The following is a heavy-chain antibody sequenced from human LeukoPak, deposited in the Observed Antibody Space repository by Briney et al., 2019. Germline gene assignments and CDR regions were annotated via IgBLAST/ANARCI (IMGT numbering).Heavy chain of an antibody. D-gene: IGHD1-26*01. CDR3: ARDDVVYSGSYTFDY. Sequence: GGSLRLSCAASGFTFMSWIRQAPGRGLEWVSYISSSGGYTKYADSLKGRFTISRDNAKNSLYLQMNSLRAEDTAVYYCARDDVVYSGSYTFDYWGQGTLVTVSS. V-gene: IGHV3-11*06. J-gene: IGHJ4*02. CDR1: GFTF. CDR2: ISSSGGYT.